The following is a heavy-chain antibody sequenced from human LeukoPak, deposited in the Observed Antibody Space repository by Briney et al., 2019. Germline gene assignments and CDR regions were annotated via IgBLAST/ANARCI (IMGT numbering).Heavy chain of an antibody. CDR3: ARLVDYYDSRGYFDS. CDR1: GVSISSSGYY. V-gene: IGHV4-39*01. CDR2: IYFSGST. Sequence: NASETLSLTCAVSGVSISSSGYYWGWVRQSPGKGLEWIGIIYFSGSTYYNPSLKSRVTISVDTSKNQSSLKLSSVTAADTAVYYCARLVDYYDSRGYFDSWGQGTLVTVSS. J-gene: IGHJ4*02. D-gene: IGHD3-22*01.